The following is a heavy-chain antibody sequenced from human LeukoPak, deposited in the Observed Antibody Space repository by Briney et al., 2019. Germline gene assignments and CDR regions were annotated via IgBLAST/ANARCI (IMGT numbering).Heavy chain of an antibody. V-gene: IGHV1-18*01. CDR1: GYTFTNYG. CDR3: ARGTTVNFDY. Sequence: GASVKVSCKASGYTFTNYGISWVRQAPGQGLEWMGWVSAYNGNTNYAQKVQGRDTMTTDTSTSTAYMELRSLRSDDTAVYYCARGTTVNFDYWGQGTLVTVSS. D-gene: IGHD4-17*01. J-gene: IGHJ4*02. CDR2: VSAYNGNT.